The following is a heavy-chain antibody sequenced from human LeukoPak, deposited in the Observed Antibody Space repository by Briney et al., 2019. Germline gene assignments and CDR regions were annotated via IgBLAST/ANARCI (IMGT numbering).Heavy chain of an antibody. J-gene: IGHJ4*02. V-gene: IGHV1-2*02. CDR1: GYTFTGYY. CDR2: INPNSGGT. D-gene: IGHD4-23*01. Sequence: ASVKVSCKASGYTFTGYYIHWVRQAPGQGLEWMGWINPNSGGTKYAQKFQGRVTMTTDASTSTAHMELRSLRSDDTAVYYCARQGYSGHSQGAADYWGQGTLVTVSS. CDR3: ARQGYSGHSQGAADY.